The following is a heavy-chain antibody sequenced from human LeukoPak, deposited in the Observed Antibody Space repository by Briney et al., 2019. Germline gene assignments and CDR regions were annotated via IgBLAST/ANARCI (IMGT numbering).Heavy chain of an antibody. CDR3: ARVRLHYYDSSGYPGYFDY. J-gene: IGHJ4*02. Sequence: GGSLRLSCAASGFTFSDYYMSWIRQAPGKGLEWVSYISSSGSTIYYADPVKGRFTISRDNAKNSLYLQMNSLRAEDTAVYYCARVRLHYYDSSGYPGYFDYWGQGTLVTVSS. CDR2: ISSSGSTI. D-gene: IGHD3-22*01. V-gene: IGHV3-11*01. CDR1: GFTFSDYY.